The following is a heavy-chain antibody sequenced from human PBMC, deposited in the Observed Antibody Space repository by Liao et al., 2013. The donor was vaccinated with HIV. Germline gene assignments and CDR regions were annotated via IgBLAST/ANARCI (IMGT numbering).Heavy chain of an antibody. J-gene: IGHJ4*02. CDR3: ARDQGGWGLDY. Sequence: QPQLQESGPSLVKPSETLSLACTVSSGSMSRDSYYWGWLRQPPGKGLEWIGSIYYSGSTYYNPSLRSRVTISVDTSKNQFSLKLSSVTAADTAVYYCARDQGGWGLDYWGQGTLVTVSS. CDR1: SGSMSRDSYY. CDR2: IYYSGST. D-gene: IGHD3-16*01. V-gene: IGHV4-39*07.